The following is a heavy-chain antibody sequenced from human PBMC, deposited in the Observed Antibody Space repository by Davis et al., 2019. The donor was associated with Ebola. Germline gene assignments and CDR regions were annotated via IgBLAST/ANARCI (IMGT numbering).Heavy chain of an antibody. CDR1: GGTFSSYA. V-gene: IGHV1-69*13. CDR2: IIPMFGAP. Sequence: SVKVSCKASGGTFSSYAISWVRQAPGQGLEWMGLIIPMFGAPNYAPKFQGIVSITADESTTTAYMELSSLRSEDTAVYFCARDHYDDSGSYSGHGYWGQGTLVTVSS. J-gene: IGHJ1*01. CDR3: ARDHYDDSGSYSGHGY. D-gene: IGHD3-22*01.